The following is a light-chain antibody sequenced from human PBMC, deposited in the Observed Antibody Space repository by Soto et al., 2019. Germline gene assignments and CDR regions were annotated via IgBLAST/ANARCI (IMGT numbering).Light chain of an antibody. CDR3: SSYTGTSPPLV. J-gene: IGLJ3*02. CDR1: SSDVGSYNL. Sequence: QSALTQPASVSGSPGQSITISCTGTSSDVGSYNLVSWYQQHPVKAPKLMISEVSNRPSGVSNRFSGSKSGNTASLTISGLQAEDEADYYCSSYTGTSPPLVFGGGTKLTVL. CDR2: EVS. V-gene: IGLV2-14*02.